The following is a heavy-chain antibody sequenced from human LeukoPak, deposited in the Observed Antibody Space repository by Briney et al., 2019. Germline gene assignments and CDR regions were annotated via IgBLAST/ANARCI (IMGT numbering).Heavy chain of an antibody. CDR3: AKDPLRIITIFGVVATRPDTDYFDY. J-gene: IGHJ4*02. CDR2: ISGSGGST. D-gene: IGHD3-3*01. V-gene: IGHV3-23*01. Sequence: GGSLRLSCAASGFTFSSYAMSWVRQAPGKGLEWVSAISGSGGSTYYADSVKGRFTISRDNSKNTLYLQMNSLRAEDTAVYYCAKDPLRIITIFGVVATRPDTDYFDYWGQGTLVTVSS. CDR1: GFTFSSYA.